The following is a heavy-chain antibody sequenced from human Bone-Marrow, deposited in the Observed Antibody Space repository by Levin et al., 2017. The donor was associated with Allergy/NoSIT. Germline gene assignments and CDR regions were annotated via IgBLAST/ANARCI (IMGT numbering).Heavy chain of an antibody. Sequence: ASVKVSCKASGYTFTGYYMHWVRQAPGQGLEWMGWINPNSGGTNYAQKFQGRVTMTRDTSISTAYMELSRLRSDDTAVYYCARDTGDGYNPTFDYWGQGTLVTVSS. V-gene: IGHV1-2*02. CDR3: ARDTGDGYNPTFDY. D-gene: IGHD5-24*01. CDR2: INPNSGGT. CDR1: GYTFTGYY. J-gene: IGHJ4*02.